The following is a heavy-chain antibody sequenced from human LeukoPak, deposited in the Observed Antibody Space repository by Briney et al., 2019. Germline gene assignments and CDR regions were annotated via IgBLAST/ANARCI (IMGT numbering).Heavy chain of an antibody. CDR3: ARDRWGVGATTGDY. CDR1: GYTFTGYY. CDR2: INPNSGGT. Sequence: ASVKVSCKASGYTFTGYYMHWVRQAPGQGLEWMGWINPNSGGTNYAQKFQGRVTMTRDTSISTAYMELSRLRSDDTAVYYCARDRWGVGATTGDYWGQGTLVTVSS. D-gene: IGHD1-26*01. J-gene: IGHJ4*02. V-gene: IGHV1-2*02.